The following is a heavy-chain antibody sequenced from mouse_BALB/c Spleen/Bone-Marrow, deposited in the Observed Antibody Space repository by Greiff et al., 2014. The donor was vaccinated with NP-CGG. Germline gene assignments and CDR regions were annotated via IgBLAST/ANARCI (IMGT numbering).Heavy chain of an antibody. CDR1: GYTFTEYT. J-gene: IGHJ1*01. Sequence: EVQLQQSGPGLVKPGASVKISCKTSGYTFTEYTMHWVKQSHGKSLEWIGGINPNSGGTSYNQKFKGKATLTVDKSSSTAYMELRSLTSEDSAVYYCARPIYYDFFYWYFDVWGAGTTVTVSS. V-gene: IGHV1-18*01. CDR3: ARPIYYDFFYWYFDV. D-gene: IGHD2-4*01. CDR2: INPNSGGT.